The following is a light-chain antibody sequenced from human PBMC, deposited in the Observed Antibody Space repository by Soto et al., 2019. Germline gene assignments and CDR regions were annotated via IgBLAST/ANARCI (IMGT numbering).Light chain of an antibody. CDR3: QQSYSLPYT. CDR1: ENINTD. J-gene: IGKJ2*01. V-gene: IGKV1-39*01. CDR2: AAS. Sequence: DIQMTQSPSSLSASVEDRVNITCRASENINTDLNWFQQKPGTAPKLLIFAASGLQGWVPSRFSGSGSGTDFTLTISSLQPEDFATHFCQQSYSLPYTFGQGTKLEIK.